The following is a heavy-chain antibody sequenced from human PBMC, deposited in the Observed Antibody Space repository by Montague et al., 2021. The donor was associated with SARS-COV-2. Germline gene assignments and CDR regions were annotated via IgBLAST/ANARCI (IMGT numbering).Heavy chain of an antibody. CDR2: IHHGGST. CDR1: GGSSSTYS. CDR3: ARLGDGVVPSPILGVGPYYSYYDMGV. V-gene: IGHV4-34*01. J-gene: IGHJ6*03. D-gene: IGHD3-10*01. Sequence: SETLSLTCAVHGGSSSTYSWNWIRQPPGKGLEWIGEIHHGGSTNYNPSLKSRVTISADTSKNQFSLKLTSVAAADTAVYYCARLGDGVVPSPILGVGPYYSYYDMGVGGKGTTGTGPS.